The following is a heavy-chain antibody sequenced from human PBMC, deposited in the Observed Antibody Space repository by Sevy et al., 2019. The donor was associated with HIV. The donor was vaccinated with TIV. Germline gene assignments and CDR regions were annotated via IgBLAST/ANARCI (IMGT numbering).Heavy chain of an antibody. CDR2: SRKRAHSYST. CDR1: GFTFSDYH. J-gene: IGHJ3*02. Sequence: GGSLRLSCAASGFTFSDYHMDWVRQAPGKGLEWVGRSRKRAHSYSTEYAGSLRGRFSISRDDSKSAVFLKMNSLKTEDTSVYYCARVGYYDGCDYSVDGFDIWGQGTMVTVSS. CDR3: ARVGYYDGCDYSVDGFDI. D-gene: IGHD3-22*01. V-gene: IGHV3-72*01.